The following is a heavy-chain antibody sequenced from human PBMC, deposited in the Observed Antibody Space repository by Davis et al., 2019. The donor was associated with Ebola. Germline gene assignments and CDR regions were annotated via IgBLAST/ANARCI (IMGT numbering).Heavy chain of an antibody. D-gene: IGHD4-11*01. Sequence: MPSETLSLTCAVSGGSISSSNWWRCVRQPPGKGLEWIGEIYHSGSTNYNPSLKSRVTISVDKSKNQFSMKLSSVTAADTAVYYCAREAATTFHWFDPWGQGTLVTVSS. J-gene: IGHJ5*02. CDR2: IYHSGST. CDR3: AREAATTFHWFDP. CDR1: GGSISSSNW. V-gene: IGHV4-4*02.